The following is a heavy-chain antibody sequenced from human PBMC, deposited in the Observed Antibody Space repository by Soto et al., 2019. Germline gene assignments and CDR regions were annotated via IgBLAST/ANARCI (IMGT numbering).Heavy chain of an antibody. D-gene: IGHD2-2*01. CDR1: GGTFSSYA. J-gene: IGHJ5*02. CDR3: ARDLEYQLLSWFDP. V-gene: IGHV1-69*01. Sequence: QVQLVQSGAEVKKPGSSVKVSCKASGGTFSSYAISWVRQAPGQGLEWMGGIIPIFGTANYAQKFQGRVTITADESTSTAYMELSSLRSEDTAVYYCARDLEYQLLSWFDPWGQGTLVTVSS. CDR2: IIPIFGTA.